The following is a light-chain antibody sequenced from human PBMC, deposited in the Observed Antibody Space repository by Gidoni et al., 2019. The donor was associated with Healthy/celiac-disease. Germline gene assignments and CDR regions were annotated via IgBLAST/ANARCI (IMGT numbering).Light chain of an antibody. CDR3: QQYYSTWT. J-gene: IGKJ1*01. CDR1: QSVLYSSNNQNY. V-gene: IGKV4-1*01. Sequence: DIVMTQSPDSLAVSLGERATINCKSSQSVLYSSNNQNYLAWYQQKPGQPPKMIIYWASTRESGVPDRFSGSGSGTDFTLTISSLQAEDVAVYYCQQYYSTWTFGQGTKVEIK. CDR2: WAS.